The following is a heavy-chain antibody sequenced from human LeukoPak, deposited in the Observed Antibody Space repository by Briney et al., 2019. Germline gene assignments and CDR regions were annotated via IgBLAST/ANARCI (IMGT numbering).Heavy chain of an antibody. D-gene: IGHD1-1*01. Sequence: SETLSLTCTVTDGSINNYYWNWLRQPPGKGLEWIGYIYDNGSTNYNASLKSRVTMSVDTSKNQFSLKLSSVPAADTAVYYCARLKWGTTSWFDPWGQGTLVTVAS. CDR2: IYDNGST. V-gene: IGHV4-59*08. CDR1: DGSINNYY. J-gene: IGHJ5*01. CDR3: ARLKWGTTSWFDP.